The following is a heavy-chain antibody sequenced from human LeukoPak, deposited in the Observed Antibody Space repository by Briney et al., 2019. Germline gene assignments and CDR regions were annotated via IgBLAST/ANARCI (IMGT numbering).Heavy chain of an antibody. CDR1: GFTFSSYS. CDR3: ARDIMVRGVISYYYGMDV. Sequence: PGGSLRLSCAASGFTFSSYSMNWVRQAPGKGLEGVSSISSSSYIYYADSVKGRFTISRDNVKNSLYLQMNSLRAEDTAVYYCARDIMVRGVISYYYGMDVWGQGTTVTVSS. D-gene: IGHD3-10*01. CDR2: ISSSSYI. V-gene: IGHV3-21*01. J-gene: IGHJ6*02.